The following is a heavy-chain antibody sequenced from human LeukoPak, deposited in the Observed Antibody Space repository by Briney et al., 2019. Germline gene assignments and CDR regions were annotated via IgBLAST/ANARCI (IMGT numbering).Heavy chain of an antibody. V-gene: IGHV3-53*01. CDR1: GFTFSSYA. D-gene: IGHD2-2*01. CDR3: ARSPPASPFDY. J-gene: IGHJ4*02. Sequence: GGSLRLSCAASGFTFSSYAMSWVRQAPGKGLEWVSVIYSGGDTYYADSVKGRFTISRDISKNTLYLQTNNLRAEDTAFYYCARSPPASPFDYWGQGTLVTVSS. CDR2: IYSGGDT.